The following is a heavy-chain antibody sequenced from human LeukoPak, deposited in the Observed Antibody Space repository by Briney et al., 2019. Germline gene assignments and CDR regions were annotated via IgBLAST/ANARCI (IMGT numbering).Heavy chain of an antibody. CDR3: ARDYGGSSPFDY. V-gene: IGHV3-48*03. Sequence: GGSLRLSCAASGFSSSLHEMHWVRQAPGKGLEWVSYISSSGSTIYYADSVKGRFTISRDNAKNSLYLQMNSLRAEDTAVYYCARDYGGSSPFDYWGQGTLVTVSS. D-gene: IGHD4-23*01. CDR1: GFSSSLHE. CDR2: ISSSGSTI. J-gene: IGHJ4*02.